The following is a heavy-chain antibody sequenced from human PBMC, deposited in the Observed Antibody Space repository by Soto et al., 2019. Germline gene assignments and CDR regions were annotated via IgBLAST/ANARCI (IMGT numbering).Heavy chain of an antibody. V-gene: IGHV1-18*01. D-gene: IGHD3-9*01. CDR3: ARDCSFDWLSIDSSDY. CDR2: ISAYNGNT. J-gene: IGHJ4*02. CDR1: GYTFTSYG. Sequence: ASVKVSCKASGYTFTSYGISWVRQAPGQGLEWMGWISAYNGNTNYAQKLQGRVTMTTDTSTSTAYMELRSLRSDDTAVYYCARDCSFDWLSIDSSDYWGQGTLVTVSS.